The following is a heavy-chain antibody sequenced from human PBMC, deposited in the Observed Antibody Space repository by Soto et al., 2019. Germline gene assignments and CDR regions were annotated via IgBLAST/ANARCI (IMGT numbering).Heavy chain of an antibody. CDR2: INPSGGST. Sequence: ASVKVSCKASGYTFTSYYMHWVRQAPGQGLEWMGIINPSGGSTSYAQKFQGRVTITRDPSTSPVSREMSSLRSEDTAVYYCTREVAAAGRGWFDPWGQGTLVTVS. CDR3: TREVAAAGRGWFDP. V-gene: IGHV1-46*03. D-gene: IGHD6-13*01. J-gene: IGHJ5*02. CDR1: GYTFTSYY.